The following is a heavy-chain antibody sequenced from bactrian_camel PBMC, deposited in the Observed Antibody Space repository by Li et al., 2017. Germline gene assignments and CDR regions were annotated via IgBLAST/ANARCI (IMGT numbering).Heavy chain of an antibody. CDR3: EAAPSERCPPTYLTGGYYSSWIDEYNY. CDR1: GFTFSSYG. Sequence: HVQLVESGGGLVQPGGSLRLSCAGSGFTFSSYGMSWVRQAPGKGLEWVSGIYSDGSNTYYADSVKGRFTISRDNAKNTLYLQMNSLKPEDTAMYYCEAAPSERCPPTYLTGGYYSSWIDEYNYWGQGTQVTVS. CDR2: IYSDGSNT. V-gene: IGHV3S6*01. J-gene: IGHJ4*01. D-gene: IGHD2*01.